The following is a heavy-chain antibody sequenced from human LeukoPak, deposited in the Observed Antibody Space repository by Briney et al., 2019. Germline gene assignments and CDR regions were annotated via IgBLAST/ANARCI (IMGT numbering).Heavy chain of an antibody. CDR1: NYPITSAYY. D-gene: IGHD3-16*01. J-gene: IGHJ6*03. V-gene: IGHV4-38-2*01. CDR2: IFHSGIA. Sequence: SETLSLTCEVSNYPITSAYYWVWIRPPPGQGLEWIGQIFHSGIAHYNPSLKRRVTISVDTSRSQFSVNLHSVTAADTAVYYCARAGFGTAYTRFYYYMGVWGKGTTVTVSS. CDR3: ARAGFGTAYTRFYYYMGV.